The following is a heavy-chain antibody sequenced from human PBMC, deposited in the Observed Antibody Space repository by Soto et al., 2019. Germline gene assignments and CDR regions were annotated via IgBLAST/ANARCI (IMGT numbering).Heavy chain of an antibody. V-gene: IGHV3-30*18. CDR3: AKRRRIAAAGTGAGDDFDL. D-gene: IGHD6-13*01. J-gene: IGHJ3*01. Sequence: QVQLVESGGGVVQPGRSLRLSCAASGFTFSSYGMHWVRQAPGKGLEWVAVISYDGSNKYDADSVKGRFTISRDNSKNTLYLQMNSLRAEDTAVYYCAKRRRIAAAGTGAGDDFDLWGQGTMVTVSS. CDR1: GFTFSSYG. CDR2: ISYDGSNK.